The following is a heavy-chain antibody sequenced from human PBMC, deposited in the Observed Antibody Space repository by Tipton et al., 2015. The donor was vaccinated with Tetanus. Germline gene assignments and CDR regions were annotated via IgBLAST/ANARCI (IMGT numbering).Heavy chain of an antibody. J-gene: IGHJ4*02. D-gene: IGHD5-24*01. CDR1: GGSVSSGSYY. Sequence: TLSLTCTVSGGSVSSGSYYWSWIRQPPGKGLEWIGEINHSGSTNYNPSLKSRVTISVDTSKNQFSLKLSSVTAADTAVYYCFRWPFDWGQGSRVTVSS. CDR3: FRWPFD. CDR2: INHSGST. V-gene: IGHV4-39*07.